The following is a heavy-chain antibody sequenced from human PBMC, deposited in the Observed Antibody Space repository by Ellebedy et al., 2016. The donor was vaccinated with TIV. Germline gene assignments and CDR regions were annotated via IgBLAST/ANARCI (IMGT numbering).Heavy chain of an antibody. Sequence: SETLSLXXTVSGGSISSSSYYWGWIRQPPGKGLEWIGSIYYSGSTYYNPSLKSRVTISVDTSKNQFSLKLSSVTAADTAVYYCARAGVEWEERVFDYWGQGTLVTVSS. CDR3: ARAGVEWEERVFDY. D-gene: IGHD1-26*01. CDR2: IYYSGST. J-gene: IGHJ4*02. CDR1: GGSISSSSYY. V-gene: IGHV4-39*01.